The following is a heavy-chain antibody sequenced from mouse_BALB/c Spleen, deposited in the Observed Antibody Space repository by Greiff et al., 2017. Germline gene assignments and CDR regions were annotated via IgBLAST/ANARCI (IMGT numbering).Heavy chain of an antibody. D-gene: IGHD1-1*01. CDR1: GYSFTGYY. J-gene: IGHJ4*01. V-gene: IGHV1-26*01. Sequence: EVQLQQSGPELVKPGASVKISCKASGYSFTGYYMHWVKQSHVKSLEWIGRINPYNGATSYNQNFKDKASLTVDKSSSTAYMELHSLTSEDSAVYYCARGGVVAPDYAMDYWGQGTSVTVSS. CDR3: ARGGVVAPDYAMDY. CDR2: INPYNGAT.